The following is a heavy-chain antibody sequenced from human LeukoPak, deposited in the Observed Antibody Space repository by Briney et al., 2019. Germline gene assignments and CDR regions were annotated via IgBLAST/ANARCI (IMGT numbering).Heavy chain of an antibody. CDR1: GFSFSSYS. J-gene: IGHJ4*02. D-gene: IGHD3-16*01. CDR3: TSSAGEMALDY. CDR2: FGDRSAYI. V-gene: IGHV3-21*01. Sequence: GGSLRLSCAASGFSFSSYSMSWVRQAPGKGLEWVSSFGDRSAYIYYADSVKGRFTISRDNAKNSLYLQMNGLRAEDTPVYYCTSSAGEMALDYWGQGTLVTVSS.